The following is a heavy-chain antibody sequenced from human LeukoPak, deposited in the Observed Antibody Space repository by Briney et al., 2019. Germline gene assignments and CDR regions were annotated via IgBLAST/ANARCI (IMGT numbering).Heavy chain of an antibody. CDR2: ISSSGSTI. J-gene: IGHJ4*02. D-gene: IGHD3-22*01. CDR3: ARGHYDSSGYYYGAIDY. V-gene: IGHV3-11*01. CDR1: GFTFSDYY. Sequence: GGSLRLSCAASGFTFSDYYMSWIRQAPGKGLEWVSYISSSGSTIYYADSVKGRFTISRDNAKNSLYLQMNSLRAGDTAVYYCARGHYDSSGYYYGAIDYWGQGTLVTVSS.